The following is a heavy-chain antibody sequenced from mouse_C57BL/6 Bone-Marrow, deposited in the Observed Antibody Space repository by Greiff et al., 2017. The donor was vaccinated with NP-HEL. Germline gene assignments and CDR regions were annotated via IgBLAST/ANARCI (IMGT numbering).Heavy chain of an antibody. CDR2: ISDGGSYT. J-gene: IGHJ1*03. CDR3: ARDGGYSWYFDV. CDR1: GFTFSSYA. D-gene: IGHD2-3*01. Sequence: EVKLMESGGGLVKPGGSLKLSCAASGFTFSSYAMSWVRQTPEKRLEWVATISDGGSYTYYPDNVKGRFTISRDNAKNNLYLQMSHLKSEDTAMYYCARDGGYSWYFDVWGTETTVTVSS. V-gene: IGHV5-4*01.